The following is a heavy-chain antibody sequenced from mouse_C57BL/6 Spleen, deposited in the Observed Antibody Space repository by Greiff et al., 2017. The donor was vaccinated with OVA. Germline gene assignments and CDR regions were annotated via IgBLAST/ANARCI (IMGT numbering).Heavy chain of an antibody. V-gene: IGHV3-6*01. CDR3: ARGDGNYEVAY. CDR1: GYSITSGYY. J-gene: IGHJ3*01. D-gene: IGHD2-1*01. Sequence: EVQLQESGPGLVKPSQSLSLTCSVTGYSITSGYYWNWIRQFPGNKLEWMGYISYDGSNNYNPSLKNRISITRDTSKNQFFLKLNSVTTEDTATYYCARGDGNYEVAYWGQGTLVTVSA. CDR2: ISYDGSN.